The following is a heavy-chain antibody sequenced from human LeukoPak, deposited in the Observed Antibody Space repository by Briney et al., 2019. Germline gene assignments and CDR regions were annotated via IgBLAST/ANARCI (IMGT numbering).Heavy chain of an antibody. D-gene: IGHD3-22*01. CDR2: IWYDGSNK. J-gene: IGHJ4*02. V-gene: IGHV3-33*01. Sequence: PGRSLRLSCAASGFIFSSYGMHWVRQAPGKGLEWVAVIWYDGSNKYYADSVKGRFTISRDNSKNTLYLQMNSLRAEDTAVYYCARDRYYDSSGYPSDWGQGTLVTVSS. CDR3: ARDRYYDSSGYPSD. CDR1: GFIFSSYG.